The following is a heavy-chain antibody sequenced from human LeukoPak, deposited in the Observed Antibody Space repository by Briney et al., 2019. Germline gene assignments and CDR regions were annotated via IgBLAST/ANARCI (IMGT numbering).Heavy chain of an antibody. CDR2: IYYSGST. CDR3: ARASKQAYYFDY. V-gene: IGHV4-59*01. CDR1: GGSISSYY. J-gene: IGHJ4*02. Sequence: PSETLSLTCTVSGGSISSYYWSWIRQPPGKGLEWIGYIYYSGSTNYNPSLKSRVTISVDTSKNQFSLKLSSVTAADTAVYYCARASKQAYYFDYWGQGTLVTVSS.